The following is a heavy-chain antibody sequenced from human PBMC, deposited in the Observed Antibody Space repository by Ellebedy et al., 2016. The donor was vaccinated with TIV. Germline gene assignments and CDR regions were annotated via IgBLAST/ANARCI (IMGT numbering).Heavy chain of an antibody. CDR1: GFTFSDYG. D-gene: IGHD3-16*01. Sequence: GESLKISCVTSGFTFSDYGMHWVRQAPGKGLEWVANISNDGRSKKHGDSVRGRFTISRDNSKSTLYLQMDSLRDDDTAVYYCAPGGTTKVKKGFAYWGQGTLVTVSS. V-gene: IGHV3-30*03. CDR3: APGGTTKVKKGFAY. CDR2: ISNDGRSK. J-gene: IGHJ4*02.